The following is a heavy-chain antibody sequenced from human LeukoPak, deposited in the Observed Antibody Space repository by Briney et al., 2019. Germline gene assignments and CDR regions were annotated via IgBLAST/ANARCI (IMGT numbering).Heavy chain of an antibody. V-gene: IGHV1-2*04. J-gene: IGHJ4*02. Sequence: ASVKVSCKASGYTFTGYYMHWVRQAPGQGLEWMGWINPNSGGTNYAQKFQGWVTMTRDTSISTAYMELSRLRSDDTAVYYCARVRGPAVAGTAKYFDYWGQGTLVTVSS. CDR2: INPNSGGT. CDR3: ARVRGPAVAGTAKYFDY. D-gene: IGHD6-19*01. CDR1: GYTFTGYY.